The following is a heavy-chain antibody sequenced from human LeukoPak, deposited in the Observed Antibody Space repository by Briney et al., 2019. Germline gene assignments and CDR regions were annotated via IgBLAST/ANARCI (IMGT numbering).Heavy chain of an antibody. CDR2: IYPGASDT. CDR3: ARQRPLRYFDWLLGFGESDY. J-gene: IGHJ4*02. CDR1: GYSFTSYW. Sequence: GESLKISCEGSGYSFTSYWIGWVRQMPGKGLERRGIIYPGASDTKYSPSFQDQVTISADKSISTAYLQWSSLKASDTAMYYCARQRPLRYFDWLLGFGESDYWGQGTLVTVSS. D-gene: IGHD3-9*01. V-gene: IGHV5-51*01.